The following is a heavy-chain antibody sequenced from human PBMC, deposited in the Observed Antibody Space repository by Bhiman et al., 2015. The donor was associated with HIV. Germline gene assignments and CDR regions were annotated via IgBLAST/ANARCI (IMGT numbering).Heavy chain of an antibody. Sequence: VQLVESGGGLVQPGGSLRLSCAASGFTFSDYYMTWIRQAPGKGLEWISYISSSGRTIYYADSVKGRFTISRDNAQNSLYLQMNTLRAEDTAVYYCARGRATALDIDAFDIWGQGTMVTVSS. CDR3: ARGRATALDIDAFDI. CDR1: GFTFSDYY. CDR2: ISSSGRTI. D-gene: IGHD5-12*01. V-gene: IGHV3-11*04. J-gene: IGHJ3*02.